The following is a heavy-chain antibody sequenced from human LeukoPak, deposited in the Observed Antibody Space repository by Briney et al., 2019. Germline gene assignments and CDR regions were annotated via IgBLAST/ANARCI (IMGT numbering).Heavy chain of an antibody. CDR2: ISASGGST. CDR3: AKVIKGSERLTMVRGVIVKTAGLYYMDV. D-gene: IGHD3-10*01. V-gene: IGHV3-23*01. J-gene: IGHJ6*03. Sequence: GGSLRLSCAASGFTLSSYAMSWVRQAPGKGLEWVSSISASGGSTNYADSVKGRFTISRDNSKNTVYLQMNSLRAEDTAVYYCAKVIKGSERLTMVRGVIVKTAGLYYMDVWGKGTTVTVSS. CDR1: GFTLSSYA.